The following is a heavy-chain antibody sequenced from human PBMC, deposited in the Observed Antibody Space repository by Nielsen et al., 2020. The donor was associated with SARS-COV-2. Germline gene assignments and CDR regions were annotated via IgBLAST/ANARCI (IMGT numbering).Heavy chain of an antibody. CDR3: GRDQGWKGNDY. Sequence: GESLKISCAASGFTFSTYAMSWVRQAPGKGLEWVSAISVSGSTTYYTDSEEGRFTISRDNSKNTLYLQMDSLKAEDTAVYYCGRDQGWKGNDYWGQGTLVTVSS. J-gene: IGHJ4*02. CDR2: ISVSGSTT. D-gene: IGHD1-1*01. CDR1: GFTFSTYA. V-gene: IGHV3-23*01.